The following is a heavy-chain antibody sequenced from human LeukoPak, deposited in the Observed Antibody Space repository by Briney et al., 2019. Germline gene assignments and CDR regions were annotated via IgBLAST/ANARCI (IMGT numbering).Heavy chain of an antibody. CDR3: LAGYYYYYMDV. CDR1: GFAFSNYW. Sequence: PGGSLRLSCAASGFAFSNYWLHWVRQAPGKGLVWVARINTHGSSTNYADSVKGRFTISRDNAKNTLYLQMTSLSAEDTAVYYALAGYYYYYMDVWGKGTTVTASS. V-gene: IGHV3-74*01. CDR2: INTHGSST. J-gene: IGHJ6*03. D-gene: IGHD6-13*01.